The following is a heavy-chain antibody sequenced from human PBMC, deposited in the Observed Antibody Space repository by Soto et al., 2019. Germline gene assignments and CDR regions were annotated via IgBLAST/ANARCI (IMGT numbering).Heavy chain of an antibody. Sequence: ASVKVSCKASGYTFTSYDINWVRQATGQGLEWMGWMNPNSGNTGYAQKFQGRVTMTRNTSISTAYMELSSLRSEDTAVYYCARLAPASPYSSSSYFDYWGQGTLVTVSS. D-gene: IGHD6-6*01. CDR2: MNPNSGNT. CDR3: ARLAPASPYSSSSYFDY. J-gene: IGHJ4*02. CDR1: GYTFTSYD. V-gene: IGHV1-8*02.